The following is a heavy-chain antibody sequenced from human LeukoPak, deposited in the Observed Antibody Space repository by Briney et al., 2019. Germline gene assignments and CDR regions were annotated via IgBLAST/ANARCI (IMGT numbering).Heavy chain of an antibody. CDR2: IYYTGST. CDR1: GGSISSYY. J-gene: IGHJ4*02. D-gene: IGHD3-22*01. Sequence: PSETLSLTCTVSGGSISSYYCSWIRQPPGKGLEWIGYIYYTGSTNYNPSLKSRVTISVDTSKNQFSLKLSSVTAADTAVYYCARSYYDSTGYYLDYWGQGTLVTVSS. CDR3: ARSYYDSTGYYLDY. V-gene: IGHV4-59*01.